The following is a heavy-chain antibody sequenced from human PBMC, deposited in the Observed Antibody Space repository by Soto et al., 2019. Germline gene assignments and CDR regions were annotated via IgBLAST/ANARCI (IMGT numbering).Heavy chain of an antibody. D-gene: IGHD6-6*01. Sequence: GASVKVSCKTSGYTFTDHGLSWFRQAPGQGLEWLGWVSPYNGNTKYAQKFQGRVTMTTDTSTRTPYMELRSLRPDDTAVYYCARVIAARPDYGMDVWGQGTTVTVSS. J-gene: IGHJ6*02. CDR1: GYTFTDHG. CDR3: ARVIAARPDYGMDV. V-gene: IGHV1-18*01. CDR2: VSPYNGNT.